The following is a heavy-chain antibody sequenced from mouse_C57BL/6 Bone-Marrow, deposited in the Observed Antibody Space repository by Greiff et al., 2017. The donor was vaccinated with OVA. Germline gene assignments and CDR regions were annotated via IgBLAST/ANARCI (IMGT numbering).Heavy chain of an antibody. CDR1: GFTFSDYY. V-gene: IGHV5-12*01. Sequence: EVNVVESGGGLVQPGGSLKLSCAASGFTFSDYYMYWVRQTPEKRLEWVAYISNGGGSTYYPDTVKGRFTISRDNAKNTLYLQMSRLKSEDTAMYYCARQAHYYFDYWGQGTTLTVSS. J-gene: IGHJ2*01. CDR2: ISNGGGST. CDR3: ARQAHYYFDY.